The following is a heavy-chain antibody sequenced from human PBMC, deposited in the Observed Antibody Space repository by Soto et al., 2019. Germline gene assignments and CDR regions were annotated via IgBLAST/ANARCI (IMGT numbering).Heavy chain of an antibody. CDR3: ARDLIAVALYPYYYGMDV. Sequence: SQTLSLTCAISGDSVSSNSAAWNWISQSPSRGLEWLGRTYYRSKWYNDYAVSVKSRITINPDTSKNQFSLQLNSVTPEDTAVYYCARDLIAVALYPYYYGMDVWGQGTTVTV. V-gene: IGHV6-1*01. D-gene: IGHD6-19*01. J-gene: IGHJ6*02. CDR1: GDSVSSNSAA. CDR2: TYYRSKWYN.